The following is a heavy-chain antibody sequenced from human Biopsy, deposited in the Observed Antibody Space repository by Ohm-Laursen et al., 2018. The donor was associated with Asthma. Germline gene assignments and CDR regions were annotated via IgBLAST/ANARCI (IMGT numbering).Heavy chain of an antibody. V-gene: IGHV3-21*01. D-gene: IGHD3-10*01. CDR3: ARDFAIGSGSPFHF. Sequence: SLRLSCAAPGFDFIDYTMNWVRQAPGKGLERVSSISGVSRYKYYSDSLRGRVTISRDNAKRTLHLQMSSLRVEDTAVYFCARDFAIGSGSPFHFWGPGTLVTVSS. CDR1: GFDFIDYT. J-gene: IGHJ4*01. CDR2: ISGVSRYK.